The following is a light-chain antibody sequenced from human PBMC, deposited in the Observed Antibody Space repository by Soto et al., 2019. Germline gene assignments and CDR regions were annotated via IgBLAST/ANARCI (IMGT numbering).Light chain of an antibody. CDR3: SSYTRSSIVV. J-gene: IGLJ2*01. CDR2: DVS. Sequence: QSALTQPASVSGSPGQSITISCTGTSRDVGGYNYVSWYQQHPGIAPKLMIYDVSNRPSGVSNRFSGSKSGNTASLTISGLQAEDEADYYCSSYTRSSIVVFGGGTKLTVL. CDR1: SRDVGGYNY. V-gene: IGLV2-14*01.